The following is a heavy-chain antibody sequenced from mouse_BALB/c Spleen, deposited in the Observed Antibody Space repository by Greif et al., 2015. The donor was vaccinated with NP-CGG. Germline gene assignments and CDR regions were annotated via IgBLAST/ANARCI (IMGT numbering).Heavy chain of an antibody. CDR1: GFAFSSYD. V-gene: IGHV5-9*02. CDR3: ASYGYDGTNAMDY. J-gene: IGHJ4*01. CDR2: ISSGGSYT. D-gene: IGHD2-2*01. Sequence: EVMLVESGGGLVKPGGSLKLSCAASGFAFSSYDMSWVRQTPEKRLEWVATISSGGSYTYYPDSVKGRFTISRDNAMNTLYLQRSSLRSEDTALDYCASYGYDGTNAMDYWGQGTSVTVSS.